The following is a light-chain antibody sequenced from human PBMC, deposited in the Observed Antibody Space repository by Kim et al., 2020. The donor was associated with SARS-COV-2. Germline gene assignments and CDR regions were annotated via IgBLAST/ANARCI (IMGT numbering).Light chain of an antibody. V-gene: IGLV3-1*01. CDR2: DDK. Sequence: SYELTQPPSVSVSPGQTASITCFGDKLGDKYVSWYQQKPGQSPVLVIYDDKNRPSGIPERVSGSNSGNTATLTISGTQAVDEADYYCQAWDSDSEVFGGGTQLTVL. CDR3: QAWDSDSEV. J-gene: IGLJ2*01. CDR1: KLGDKY.